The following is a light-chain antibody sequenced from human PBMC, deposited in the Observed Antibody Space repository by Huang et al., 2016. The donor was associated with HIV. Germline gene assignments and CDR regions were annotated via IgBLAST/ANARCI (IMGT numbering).Light chain of an antibody. V-gene: IGKV4-1*01. J-gene: IGKJ4*01. CDR3: QQYADIPT. CDR1: QRVFFSSTNKNH. CDR2: WAS. Sequence: DIVMTQSPDSLAVSLGERATINCKSSQRVFFSSTNKNHLAWYQQKPGQPPRLLIYWASTRESGVPDRFSGSGSETDFTLTINSLQAEDVAVYHCQQYADIPTFGGGTKVEIK.